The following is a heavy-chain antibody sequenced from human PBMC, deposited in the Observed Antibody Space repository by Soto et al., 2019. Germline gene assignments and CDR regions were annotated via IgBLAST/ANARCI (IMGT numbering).Heavy chain of an antibody. CDR1: VFTFSTYG. V-gene: IGHV3-33*06. CDR3: MKDRWGDCGTLSCQMFDY. CDR2: IWHDGTDK. J-gene: IGHJ4*02. Sequence: QVQLVETGGGVVQSGRSVRLSCTASVFTFSTYGMHWVRQAPGNGLEWLALIWHDGTDKYYADSVKGRFTISRDNSRNTLYLQVNSLRDDDTAVYYCMKDRWGDCGTLSCQMFDYWGQGTLVSVSA. D-gene: IGHD2-2*01.